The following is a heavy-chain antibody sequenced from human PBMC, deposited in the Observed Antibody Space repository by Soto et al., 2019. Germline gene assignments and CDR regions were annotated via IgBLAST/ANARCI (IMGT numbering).Heavy chain of an antibody. CDR1: GFTFTSSA. CDR3: AAVAPSYGDYWRNKEDC. CDR2: IVVGSGNT. Sequence: QMQLVQSGPEVKKPGTSVKVSCKASGFTFTSSAVQWVRQARGQRLEWIGWIVVGSGNTNYAQKFQERVTITRDMSTSTAYMELSSLRSEETAVYYCAAVAPSYGDYWRNKEDCWGQGTLVTVSS. V-gene: IGHV1-58*01. D-gene: IGHD4-17*01. J-gene: IGHJ4*02.